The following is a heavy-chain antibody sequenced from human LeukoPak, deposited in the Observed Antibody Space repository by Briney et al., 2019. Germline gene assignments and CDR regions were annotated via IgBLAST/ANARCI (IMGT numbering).Heavy chain of an antibody. CDR3: ARRGIYYYDSRGYYCDAFDI. CDR1: GYTFTGYY. V-gene: IGHV1-2*02. CDR2: INPNSGGT. Sequence: ASVKVSCKASGYTFTGYYMHWVRQAPGQGREWMGWINPNSGGTNYAQKFQGRVTMTRDTSISTAYMELSRLRSDDTAVYYCARRGIYYYDSRGYYCDAFDIWGQGTMVTVSS. J-gene: IGHJ3*02. D-gene: IGHD3-22*01.